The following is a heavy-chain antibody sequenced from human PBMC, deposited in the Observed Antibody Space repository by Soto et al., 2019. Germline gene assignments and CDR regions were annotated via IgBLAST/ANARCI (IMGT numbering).Heavy chain of an antibody. CDR2: ISGSGNTT. D-gene: IGHD6-13*01. CDR3: AKDLSSTWYPQY. Sequence: EVQLLESGGGLVQPGGSLRLSCAASGFTFSSYAMTWVRRAPGKGLEWVSAISGSGNTTYYAVSVKGRFTVSRDSSRNTLYLQMNSLTAADTAVYFCAKDLSSTWYPQYWGQGTLVTVSS. CDR1: GFTFSSYA. V-gene: IGHV3-23*01. J-gene: IGHJ4*02.